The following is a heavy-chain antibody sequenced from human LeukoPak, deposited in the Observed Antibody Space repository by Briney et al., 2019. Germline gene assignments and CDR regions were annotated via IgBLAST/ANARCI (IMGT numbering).Heavy chain of an antibody. Sequence: GGSLRLSCATSGFTFSNAWMSWVRQAPGKGLEWVGRIKSKTDGETTDYVAPVKGRFTISRDDSKNTLYLQMNSLKTEDTAVYYCTTDRMGYYDSNDFWGQGALVTVSS. D-gene: IGHD3-22*01. CDR1: GFTFSNAW. J-gene: IGHJ4*02. CDR2: IKSKTDGETT. V-gene: IGHV3-15*01. CDR3: TTDRMGYYDSNDF.